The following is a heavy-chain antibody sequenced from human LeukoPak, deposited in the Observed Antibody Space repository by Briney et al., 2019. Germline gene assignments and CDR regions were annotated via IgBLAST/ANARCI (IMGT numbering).Heavy chain of an antibody. CDR2: IRGDASRL. J-gene: IGHJ3*02. CDR1: GFTFSSYA. Sequence: GGSLRLSCTASGFTFSSYAMSWVRQAPGKGLEWVANIRGDASRLYYVDSVKGRFTISRDNAKNSLYLQMSNLRAEDTSVYYCARDRNYCSSDRCYDVFDIWGQGTMVTVSS. V-gene: IGHV3-7*01. D-gene: IGHD6-19*01. CDR3: ARDRNYCSSDRCYDVFDI.